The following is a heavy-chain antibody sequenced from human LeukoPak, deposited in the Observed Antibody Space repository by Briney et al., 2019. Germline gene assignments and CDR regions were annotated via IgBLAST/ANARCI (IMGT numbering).Heavy chain of an antibody. V-gene: IGHV3-23*01. CDR2: ISGSGGST. Sequence: GGSLRLSCAASGFTFSSYAMSWVRQAPGKGLEWVSAISGSGGSTYYADSVKDRFTISRDNSKNTLYLQMNSLRAEDTAVYYCAKDKGIVVVITFDYWGQGTLVTVSS. D-gene: IGHD3-22*01. CDR3: AKDKGIVVVITFDY. CDR1: GFTFSSYA. J-gene: IGHJ4*02.